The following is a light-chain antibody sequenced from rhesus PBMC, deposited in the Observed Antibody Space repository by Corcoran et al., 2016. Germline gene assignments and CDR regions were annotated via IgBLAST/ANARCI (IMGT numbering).Light chain of an antibody. J-gene: IGKJ2*01. CDR2: GAS. CDR1: QSVSSY. Sequence: EIVMTQSPATLSLSPGERATLSCRASQSVSSYVAWYPPNPEQAPRLLIYGASRRAPGIPDRFSGSGSVTDVTLTISSLEPEDCAVYYCQQYSNWPHSFGQGTKVELK. V-gene: IGKV3S9*01. CDR3: QQYSNWPHS.